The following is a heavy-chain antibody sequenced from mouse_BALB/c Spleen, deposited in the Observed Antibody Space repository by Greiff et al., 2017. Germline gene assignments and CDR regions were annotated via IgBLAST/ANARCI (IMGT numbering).Heavy chain of an antibody. J-gene: IGHJ2*01. V-gene: IGHV1-9*01. CDR2: ILPGSGST. D-gene: IGHD4-1*01. CDR1: GYTFSSYW. CDR3: AKRANWDVGGDY. Sequence: QVHVKQSGAELMKPGASVKISCKATGYTFSSYWIEWVKQRPGHGLEWIGEILPGSGSTNYNEKYKGKATFTADTSSNTAYMQLSSLTSEDSAVYYCAKRANWDVGGDYWGQGTTLTVSS.